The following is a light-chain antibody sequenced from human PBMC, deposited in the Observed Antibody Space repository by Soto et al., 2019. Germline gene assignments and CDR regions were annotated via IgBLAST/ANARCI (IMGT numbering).Light chain of an antibody. V-gene: IGLV1-44*01. CDR1: SSNIGSNT. J-gene: IGLJ1*01. Sequence: QSVLTQPPSASGTPGQRVTISCSGSSSNIGSNTVNWYQQLPGTAPNLLIYSNNQRPSGVPDRFSGSKSGTSASLAISGLQSEDEAAYSCAAWDDSLNGYVFGSGTKGTVL. CDR3: AAWDDSLNGYV. CDR2: SNN.